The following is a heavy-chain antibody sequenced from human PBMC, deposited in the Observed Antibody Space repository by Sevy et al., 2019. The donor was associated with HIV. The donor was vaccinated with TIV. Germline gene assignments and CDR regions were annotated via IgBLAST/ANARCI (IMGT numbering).Heavy chain of an antibody. Sequence: GGSLRLSCAASGFTFSIYDMHWVRQAPGKGLEWVSAIKIGGDTYYPGSVKGGLTISRENAKNSLYLQMNSLRAGDTAVYYCARGALSGSYGGPLDYWGQGTLVTVSS. CDR3: ARGALSGSYGGPLDY. V-gene: IGHV3-13*01. CDR2: IKIGGDT. J-gene: IGHJ4*02. CDR1: GFTFSIYD. D-gene: IGHD1-26*01.